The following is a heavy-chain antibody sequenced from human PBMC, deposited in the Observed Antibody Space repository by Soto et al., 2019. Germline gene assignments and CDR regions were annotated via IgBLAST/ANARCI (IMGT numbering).Heavy chain of an antibody. CDR2: TRDKPNSYTT. CDR1: GFTLSDYY. CDR3: GRGGYRHYSAYYYYALDV. D-gene: IGHD4-4*01. Sequence: HPGGSLRLSCVASGFTLSDYYVDWVRQAPGKGLERVGRTRDKPNSYTTEYAASVEGRFTISRDDSKNSLYLQLNSLNTEDTAVYYCGRGGYRHYSAYYYYALDVWGQGTTVTVSS. J-gene: IGHJ6*02. V-gene: IGHV3-72*01.